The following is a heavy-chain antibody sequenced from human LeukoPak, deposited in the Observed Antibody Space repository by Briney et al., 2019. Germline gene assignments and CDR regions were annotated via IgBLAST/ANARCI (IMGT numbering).Heavy chain of an antibody. CDR3: AKDFLESSWYGGYFDY. V-gene: IGHV3-9*01. CDR2: ICWNSGSI. CDR1: GFTFDDYA. J-gene: IGHJ4*02. D-gene: IGHD6-13*01. Sequence: GRSLRLSCAASGFTFDDYAMHWVRQAPGKGLEWVSGICWNSGSIGYADSVKGRFTISRDNAKNSLYLQMNSLRAEDTALYYCAKDFLESSWYGGYFDYRGQGTLVTVSS.